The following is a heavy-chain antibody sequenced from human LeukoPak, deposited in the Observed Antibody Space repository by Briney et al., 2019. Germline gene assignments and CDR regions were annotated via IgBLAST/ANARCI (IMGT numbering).Heavy chain of an antibody. Sequence: PGRSLRLSCAATGFTFKDYGMHWVRQPPGKGLEGVSSINWNGGGTDYADSVKGRFTISRDNAKNSLYLQLSSLRPEDTALYYCAKHMRATNTYSFFGLDVWGQGTTVTVSS. CDR1: GFTFKDYG. V-gene: IGHV3-9*01. CDR3: AKHMRATNTYSFFGLDV. J-gene: IGHJ6*02. CDR2: INWNGGGT. D-gene: IGHD1-26*01.